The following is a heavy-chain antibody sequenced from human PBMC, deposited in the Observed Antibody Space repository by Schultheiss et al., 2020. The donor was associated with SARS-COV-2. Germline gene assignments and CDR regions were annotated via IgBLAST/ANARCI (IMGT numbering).Heavy chain of an antibody. J-gene: IGHJ4*02. V-gene: IGHV3-21*01. CDR2: ISSTSSYI. CDR1: GFTFSSYA. D-gene: IGHD6-19*01. Sequence: GGSLRLSCAASGFTFSSYAMHWVRQAPGKGLEWVSSISSTSSYIYYADSLKGRFTISRDNAKNTLYLQMNSLRAEDTAVYYCARDAYSSGWYEWGYWGQGTLVTVSS. CDR3: ARDAYSSGWYEWGY.